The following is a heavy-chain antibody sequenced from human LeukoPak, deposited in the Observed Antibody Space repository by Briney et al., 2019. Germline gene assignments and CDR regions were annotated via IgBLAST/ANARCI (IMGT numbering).Heavy chain of an antibody. V-gene: IGHV3-33*01. CDR3: ARDHSGTQDY. Sequence: GRSLRLSCAASGFTFSNYGMHWVRQAPGKGLEWVAVIWDDGSNEYYADSVKGRFTIFRDNRRNTLYLQMNSLRAEDTAMYSCARDHSGTQDYWGQGTLVTVSS. CDR1: GFTFSNYG. CDR2: IWDDGSNE. J-gene: IGHJ4*02. D-gene: IGHD1-1*01.